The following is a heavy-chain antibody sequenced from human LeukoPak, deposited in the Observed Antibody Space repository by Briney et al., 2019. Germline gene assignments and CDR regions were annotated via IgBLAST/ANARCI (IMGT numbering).Heavy chain of an antibody. Sequence: GGSLRLSCATSGFTFNHYGIHWVRQAPGKGLEWVAVTWHHGTMKYYGDSVKGRFTISRDDSKNTLYLQMNNLRAEDTAIYYCAKGSGMSVVGGPLDYWGQGTLVSVSS. V-gene: IGHV3-33*06. D-gene: IGHD1-1*01. CDR1: GFTFNHYG. J-gene: IGHJ4*02. CDR3: AKGSGMSVVGGPLDY. CDR2: TWHHGTMK.